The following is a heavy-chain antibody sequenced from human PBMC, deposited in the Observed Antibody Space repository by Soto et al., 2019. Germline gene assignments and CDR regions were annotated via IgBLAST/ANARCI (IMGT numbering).Heavy chain of an antibody. D-gene: IGHD6-19*01. CDR3: ARGTPAIAVAGDLDY. J-gene: IGHJ4*02. V-gene: IGHV1-69*13. CDR1: GGTFSSYA. Sequence: SVKVSCKASGGTFSSYAISWVRQAPGQGLEWMGGIIPIFGTANYAQKFQGRVTITADESTSTAYMELSSLRSEDTAVYYCARGTPAIAVAGDLDYWGQGTLVTVSS. CDR2: IIPIFGTA.